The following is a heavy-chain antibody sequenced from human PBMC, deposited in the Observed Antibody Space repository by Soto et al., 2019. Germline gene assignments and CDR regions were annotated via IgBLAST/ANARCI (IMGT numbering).Heavy chain of an antibody. CDR2: IHYSGST. D-gene: IGHD6-6*01. CDR3: AGNARYWFDP. CDR1: GGSISSYY. Sequence: PSETLSLTCTVSGGSISSYYWSWIRQPPGKGLEWIGYIHYSGSTNYNPSLKSRVTISVDTSKNQFSLKLSSVTAADTAVYYCAGNARYWFDPWGQGTLVTVSS. V-gene: IGHV4-59*01. J-gene: IGHJ5*02.